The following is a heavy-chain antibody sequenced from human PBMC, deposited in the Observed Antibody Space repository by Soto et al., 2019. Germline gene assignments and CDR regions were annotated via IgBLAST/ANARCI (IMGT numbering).Heavy chain of an antibody. D-gene: IGHD1-26*01. J-gene: IGHJ4*02. CDR3: ARYTGSYYSY. V-gene: IGHV4-59*11. CDR2: IHYTGST. CDR1: GGPISGHY. Sequence: PSETLSLTCTVSGGPISGHYWSWVRQPLGKGLEWIGCIHYTGSTDYNPSLKSRVTISVDTSNNQFSLNLISVTAADTAVSYCARYTGSYYSYWGQGTLVTVSS.